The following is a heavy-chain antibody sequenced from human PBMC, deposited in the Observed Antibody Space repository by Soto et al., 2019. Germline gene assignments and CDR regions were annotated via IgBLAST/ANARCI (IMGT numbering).Heavy chain of an antibody. CDR1: GFTFSSYA. V-gene: IGHV3-23*01. CDR2: ISGSGGST. J-gene: IGHJ4*02. Sequence: PGGSLRLSCAASGFTFSSYAMSWVRRAPGKGLEWVSAISGSGGSTYYADSVKGRFTIPRDNSKNTLYLQMNSLRAEDTAVYYCAKDDIVLMVYASYYFDDWGQGAVVTVSS. CDR3: AKDDIVLMVYASYYFDD. D-gene: IGHD2-8*01.